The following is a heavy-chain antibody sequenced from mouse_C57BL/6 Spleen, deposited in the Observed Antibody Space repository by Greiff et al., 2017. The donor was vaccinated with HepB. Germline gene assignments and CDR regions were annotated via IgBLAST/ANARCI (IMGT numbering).Heavy chain of an antibody. D-gene: IGHD2-2*01. Sequence: QVHVKQPGAELVKPGASVKLSCKASGYTFTSYWMHWVKQRPGQGLEWIGMIHPNSGSTNYNEKFKSKATLTVDKSSSTAYMQLSSLTSEDSAVYYCASTMVTTSFAYWGQGTLVTVSA. V-gene: IGHV1-64*01. CDR3: ASTMVTTSFAY. J-gene: IGHJ3*01. CDR2: IHPNSGST. CDR1: GYTFTSYW.